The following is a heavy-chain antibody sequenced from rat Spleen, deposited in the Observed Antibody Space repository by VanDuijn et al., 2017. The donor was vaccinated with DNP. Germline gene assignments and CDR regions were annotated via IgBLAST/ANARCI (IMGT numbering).Heavy chain of an antibody. CDR2: ISPSGGTT. V-gene: IGHV5-19*01. D-gene: IGHD1-12*02. Sequence: EVQLMESGGGLVQPGRSLKLSCAASGFTFSNYDMAWVRQAPTKGLEWVASISPSGGTTYYRDSVKGRFTISRDNAKSTLYLQMDSLISEDTASYYLATQGYYDGSYYPFAYWGQGTLVTVSS. J-gene: IGHJ3*01. CDR3: ATQGYYDGSYYPFAY. CDR1: GFTFSNYD.